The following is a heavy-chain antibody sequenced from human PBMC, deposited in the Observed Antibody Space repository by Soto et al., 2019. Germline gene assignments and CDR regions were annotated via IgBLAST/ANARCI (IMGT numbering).Heavy chain of an antibody. J-gene: IGHJ4*02. CDR1: GGSFSGYY. Sequence: QVQLQQWGAGLLKPSETLSLTCAVYGGSFSGYYWSWIRQPPGKGLEWIGEINHSGSTNYNPSLKSRVTIXXAXAXXRFSLKLGAVSAAETAVYYCARGGVVVVAAPDFDYWGRGTLVTVSS. CDR2: INHSGST. CDR3: ARGGVVVVAAPDFDY. D-gene: IGHD2-15*01. V-gene: IGHV4-34*01.